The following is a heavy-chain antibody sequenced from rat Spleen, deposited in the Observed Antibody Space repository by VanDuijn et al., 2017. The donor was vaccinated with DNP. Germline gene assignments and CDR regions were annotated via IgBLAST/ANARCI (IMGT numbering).Heavy chain of an antibody. J-gene: IGHJ3*01. CDR1: GITFSNHF. Sequence: EVQLVESGGGLVQPGRSLKLSCVTSGITFSNHFMAWVRQAPTKGLEWVASISPTDGATYYPDSVKGRFTISRDNAKSTHYLQINSLRSEDTATYYCASKVFPYYSGSNWFTYWGQGTLVTFSS. V-gene: IGHV5-25*01. D-gene: IGHD1-1*01. CDR2: ISPTDGAT. CDR3: ASKVFPYYSGSNWFTY.